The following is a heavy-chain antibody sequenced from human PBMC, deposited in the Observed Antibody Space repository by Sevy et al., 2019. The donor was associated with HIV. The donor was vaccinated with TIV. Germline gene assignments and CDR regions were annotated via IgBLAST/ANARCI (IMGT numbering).Heavy chain of an antibody. Sequence: GGSLRLSCSASGFTFSSYWMHWVRQAPGKGLVWVSGVNSDGSSTNYADSVKGRFTISRDSAKSTLYLQMNSLRAEDTAVXFCVAAXTWEDXWGQGTLVTVSS. V-gene: IGHV3-74*01. CDR3: VAAXTWEDX. CDR2: VNSDGSST. D-gene: IGHD1-26*01. J-gene: IGHJ4*02. CDR1: GFTFSSYW.